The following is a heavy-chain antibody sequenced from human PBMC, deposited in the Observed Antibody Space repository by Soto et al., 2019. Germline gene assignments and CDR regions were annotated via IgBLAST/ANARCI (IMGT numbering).Heavy chain of an antibody. CDR2: MSHSGGT. J-gene: IGHJ3*02. D-gene: IGHD2-21*02. V-gene: IGHV4-34*01. CDR1: GGFVSSGTYY. Sequence: QVQLQQWGAGLLKPSETLSLTCAVYGGFVSSGTYYWSWIRQPPGKGLEWMGEMSHSGGTHFNPSLKRRVTKSGDTSKKQFSLKMSSVTAADTALYYCARVERGTATPVVDAFDIWGPGTMVTVSS. CDR3: ARVERGTATPVVDAFDI.